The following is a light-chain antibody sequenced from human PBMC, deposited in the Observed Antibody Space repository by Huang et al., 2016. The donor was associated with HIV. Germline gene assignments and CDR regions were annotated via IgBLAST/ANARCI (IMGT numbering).Light chain of an antibody. J-gene: IGKJ2*01. V-gene: IGKV3D-20*01. CDR2: DAH. CDR1: QRVSNNY. CDR3: QQYSTSSYT. Sequence: IVLTQSPATLSLSPGERATLTCGASQRVSNNYLAWYQQKPGLAPRLLIYDAHVRATGIPDRFSVSGSGTDFTLTISRLEPEDFAMYYCQQYSTSSYTFGQGTKVDI.